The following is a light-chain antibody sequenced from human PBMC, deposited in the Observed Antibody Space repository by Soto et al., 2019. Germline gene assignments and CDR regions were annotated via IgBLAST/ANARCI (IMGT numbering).Light chain of an antibody. CDR1: QSVTNNY. V-gene: IGKV3-20*01. J-gene: IGKJ2*01. CDR3: QQYDTSPPMYT. Sequence: EVVLTQWPGTLSFXXVXXXXXXXSSSQSVTNNYFAWYQQKPDQSPRLLIYATSTRAAGIPDRFSGSGSGTDFTLTISRLEPDDVAVYYCQQYDTSPPMYTFGQGTKVDIK. CDR2: ATS.